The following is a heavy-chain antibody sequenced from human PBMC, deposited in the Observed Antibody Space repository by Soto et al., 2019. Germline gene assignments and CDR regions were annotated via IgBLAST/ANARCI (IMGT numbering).Heavy chain of an antibody. CDR3: AKRLFAIDVVGGYDI. CDR1: GLTFSSYA. D-gene: IGHD5-12*01. J-gene: IGHJ3*02. Sequence: EVQLLESGGGLVQPGGSLRLSCVGSGLTFSSYAMGWVRQAPGKGLEWVSGIDGTGTSTYYAESVKGRFTISRDNSKNTLYLQMNSLRVEDTAVYYCAKRLFAIDVVGGYDIWGQGTMVTVSS. V-gene: IGHV3-23*01. CDR2: IDGTGTST.